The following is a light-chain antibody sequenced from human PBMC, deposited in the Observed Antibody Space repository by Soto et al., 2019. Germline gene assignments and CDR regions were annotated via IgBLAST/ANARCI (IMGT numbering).Light chain of an antibody. Sequence: QAVVTQPPSASGTPGQRVTISCSGTSSNIGSHTVNWYQHLPGTAPKLLIHTDNQRPSGVPDRFSGSKSGTSASLAISGLLSEDEADYYCAAWDVRLDGPVFGGGTKLTVL. CDR3: AAWDVRLDGPV. CDR1: SSNIGSHT. CDR2: TDN. J-gene: IGLJ2*01. V-gene: IGLV1-44*01.